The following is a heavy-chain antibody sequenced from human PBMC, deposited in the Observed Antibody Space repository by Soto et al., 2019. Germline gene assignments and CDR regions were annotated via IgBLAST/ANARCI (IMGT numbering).Heavy chain of an antibody. Sequence: GLLRHPSAASGCTLSGDSINWVRQAPGKGREWVSYISSSSSTIYYADSVKGRFTISRDTATTSLYLQTTSLRAEDTAVYYCARDSYSTSSEGISYYHMDVWGKGTTVTGSS. D-gene: IGHD6-6*01. V-gene: IGHV3-48*01. CDR2: ISSSSSTI. CDR1: GCTLSGDS. CDR3: ARDSYSTSSEGISYYHMDV. J-gene: IGHJ6*03.